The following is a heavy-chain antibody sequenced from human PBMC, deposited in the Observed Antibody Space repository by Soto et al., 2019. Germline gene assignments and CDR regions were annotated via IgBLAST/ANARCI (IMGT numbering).Heavy chain of an antibody. CDR3: ARSEETYNDVLTGMDLYYYYFGMDV. Sequence: PGGSLRLSCAASGFTVSSNYMSWVRQAPGKGLEWVSVIYSGGSTYYADSVKGRFTISRDNSKNTLYLQMNSLRAEDTAVYYCARSEETYNDVLTGMDLYYYYFGMDVWGQGTTVTVSS. CDR1: GFTVSSNY. J-gene: IGHJ6*02. CDR2: IYSGGST. D-gene: IGHD3-9*01. V-gene: IGHV3-66*01.